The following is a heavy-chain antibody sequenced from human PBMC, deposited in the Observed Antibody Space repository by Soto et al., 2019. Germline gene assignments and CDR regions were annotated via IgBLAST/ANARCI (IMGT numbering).Heavy chain of an antibody. CDR2: IYYSGST. J-gene: IGHJ4*02. CDR3: ARGFSTVTGSDY. D-gene: IGHD4-4*01. CDR1: GGSISSGGYY. Sequence: SETLSLTCTVSGGSISSGGYYWSWIRQHPGKGLEWIGYIYYSGSTYYNPSLKSRVTISVDTSKNQFSLKLSSVTAADTAVYYCARGFSTVTGSDYWGQGTLVTSPQ. V-gene: IGHV4-31*03.